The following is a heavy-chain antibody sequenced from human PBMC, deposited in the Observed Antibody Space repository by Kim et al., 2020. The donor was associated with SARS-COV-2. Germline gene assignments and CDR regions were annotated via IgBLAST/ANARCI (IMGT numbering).Heavy chain of an antibody. V-gene: IGHV1-2*02. Sequence: ASVKVSCKASGYTFTGYYMHWVRQAPGQGLEWMGWINPNSGGTNYAQKFQGRVTMTRDTSISTAYMELSRLRSDDTAVYYCARVISDADCSSTSCYLAGGPFGYWGQGTLVTVSS. CDR1: GYTFTGYY. J-gene: IGHJ4*02. D-gene: IGHD2-2*01. CDR2: INPNSGGT. CDR3: ARVISDADCSSTSCYLAGGPFGY.